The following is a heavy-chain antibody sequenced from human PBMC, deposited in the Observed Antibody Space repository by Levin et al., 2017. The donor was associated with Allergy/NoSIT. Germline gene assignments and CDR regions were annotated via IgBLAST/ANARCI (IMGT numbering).Heavy chain of an antibody. D-gene: IGHD3-10*01. Sequence: PAGGSLRLSCAASGFTFSSYAMSWVRQAPGKGLEWVSAISGSGGSTYYADSVKGRFTISRDNSKNTLYLQMNSLRAEDTAVYYCAKDVATMVQGVQERGEWGQGTLVTVSS. CDR2: ISGSGGST. V-gene: IGHV3-23*01. CDR1: GFTFSSYA. CDR3: AKDVATMVQGVQERGE. J-gene: IGHJ4*02.